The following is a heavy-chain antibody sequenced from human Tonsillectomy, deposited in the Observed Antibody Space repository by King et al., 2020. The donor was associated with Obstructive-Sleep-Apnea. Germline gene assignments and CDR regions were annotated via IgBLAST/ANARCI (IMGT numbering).Heavy chain of an antibody. V-gene: IGHV3-9*01. J-gene: IGHJ6*02. D-gene: IGHD5-24*01. CDR1: GFTFDDYA. Sequence: VQLVESGGGLVQPGRSLRLSCVASGFTFDDYAMHWVRQAPGKGLEWVSGISWNSGSIGYADSVKGRFPISRDNAKNSLYLQMNSLRAEDTALYYCAKDQRGRWDYYYYGMGVWGQGTTVTVSS. CDR3: AKDQRGRWDYYYYGMGV. CDR2: ISWNSGSI.